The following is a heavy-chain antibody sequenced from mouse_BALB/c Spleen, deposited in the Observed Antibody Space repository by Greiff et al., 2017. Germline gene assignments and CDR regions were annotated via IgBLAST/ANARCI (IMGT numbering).Heavy chain of an antibody. J-gene: IGHJ2*01. D-gene: IGHD2-3*01. Sequence: VQLKESGPELVKPGASMKISCKASGYSFTGYTMNWVKQSHGKNLEWIGLINPYNGGTSYNQKFKGKATLTVDKSSSTAYMELLSLTSEDSAVYYCARSYDGYYEEFDYWGQGTTLTVSS. CDR2: INPYNGGT. CDR1: GYSFTGYT. V-gene: IGHV1-18*01. CDR3: ARSYDGYYEEFDY.